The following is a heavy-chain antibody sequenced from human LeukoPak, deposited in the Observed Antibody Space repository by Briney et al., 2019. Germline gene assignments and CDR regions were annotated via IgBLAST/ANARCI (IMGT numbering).Heavy chain of an antibody. CDR1: GLTFTTSA. Sequence: GGPLRLPWAATGLTFTTSAMTWVRQAPGKGLEGVSIIYSTDSTYYADSVKGRFTISRDNSKNTLYLQMNSLRAEDTAVYYCILVETDNFYFDCWGQGTLVTVSS. D-gene: IGHD2-21*02. CDR3: ILVETDNFYFDC. J-gene: IGHJ4*02. CDR2: IYSTDST. V-gene: IGHV3-66*01.